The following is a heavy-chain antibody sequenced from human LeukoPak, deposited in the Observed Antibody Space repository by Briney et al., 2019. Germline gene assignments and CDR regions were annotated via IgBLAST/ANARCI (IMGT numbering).Heavy chain of an antibody. CDR1: GFTVSGNY. CDR3: ASRDKGYYYGMDV. Sequence: GGSLRLSCAASGFTVSGNYMSWVRQAPGEGLEWVSLLYSGGSIYCADSVKGRFSICRDNSKNTLYLQMNSLRGEDTAVYYCASRDKGYYYGMDVWGQGTTVTVSS. D-gene: IGHD5-24*01. CDR2: LYSGGSI. J-gene: IGHJ6*02. V-gene: IGHV3-66*01.